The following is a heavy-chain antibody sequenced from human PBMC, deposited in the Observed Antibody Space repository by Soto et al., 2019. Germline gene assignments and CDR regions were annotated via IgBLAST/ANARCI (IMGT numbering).Heavy chain of an antibody. D-gene: IGHD1-26*01. V-gene: IGHV1-69*13. Sequence: SVKVSCKASGGTFSSYAISWVRQAPGQGLEWMGGIMPIFGTANYAQKFQGRVTITADESTSTAYMELSSLRSEDTAVYYCADHPIVSNYYYYGMDVWGQGTTVTVSS. CDR2: IMPIFGTA. CDR1: GGTFSSYA. J-gene: IGHJ6*02. CDR3: ADHPIVSNYYYYGMDV.